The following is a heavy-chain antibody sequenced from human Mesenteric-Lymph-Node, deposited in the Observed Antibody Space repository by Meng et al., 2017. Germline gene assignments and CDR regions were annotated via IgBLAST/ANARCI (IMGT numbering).Heavy chain of an antibody. CDR1: GGSISSSSYY. Sequence: GSLRLSCTVSGGSISSSSYYWGWIRQPPGKGLEWIGSIYYSGSTYYNPSLKSRVTISVDTSKNQFSLKLSSVTAADTAVYYCARAGYCSSTSCYAPGGIDYWGQGTLVTVSS. D-gene: IGHD2-2*01. CDR3: ARAGYCSSTSCYAPGGIDY. V-gene: IGHV4-39*07. CDR2: IYYSGST. J-gene: IGHJ4*02.